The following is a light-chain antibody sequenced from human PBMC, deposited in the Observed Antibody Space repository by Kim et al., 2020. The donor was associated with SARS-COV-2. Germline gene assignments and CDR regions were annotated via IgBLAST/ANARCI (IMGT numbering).Light chain of an antibody. J-gene: IGKJ4*01. Sequence: PGRRAPLACRARQNTDTYLAGYQQGPGQAPRLLVYDASNRATGVPDRFSGSGSGTDFTLTIRSLEPEDFSIYYCQQRNSWPPAVTFGGGTKVDIK. CDR1: QNTDTY. V-gene: IGKV3-11*01. CDR2: DAS. CDR3: QQRNSWPPAVT.